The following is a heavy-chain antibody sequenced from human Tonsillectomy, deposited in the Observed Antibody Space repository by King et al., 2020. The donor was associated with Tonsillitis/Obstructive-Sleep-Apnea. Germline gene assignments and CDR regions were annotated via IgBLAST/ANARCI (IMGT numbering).Heavy chain of an antibody. J-gene: IGHJ6*02. D-gene: IGHD5-12*01. CDR2: IYYSGST. Sequence: QLQESGPGLVKPSETLSLTCTVSGGSISSYYWSWIRQPPGKGLEWIGYIYYSGSTTYNPSLKSRVTISVDTSKNQFSLKLSSVTAADTAVYHCARDLGWGSGYGNSNYYYYGMDVWGQGTTVTVSS. V-gene: IGHV4-59*01. CDR1: GGSISSYY. CDR3: ARDLGWGSGYGNSNYYYYGMDV.